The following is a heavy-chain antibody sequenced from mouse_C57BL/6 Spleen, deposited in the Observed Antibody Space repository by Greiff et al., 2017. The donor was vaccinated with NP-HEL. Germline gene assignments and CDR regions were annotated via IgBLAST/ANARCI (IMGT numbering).Heavy chain of an antibody. D-gene: IGHD2-5*01. CDR3: ASNSNYWYYAMDY. CDR1: GFNINDYY. CDR2: IDPEDGET. V-gene: IGHV14-2*01. J-gene: IGHJ4*01. Sequence: VQLQQSGAELVKPGASVKLSCTASGFNINDYYMHWVKQRPEQGLEWIGMIDPEDGETKYAPKFKGKATITADTSSNTAYLQLSSLTSEDTAVYYGASNSNYWYYAMDYWGQGTSVTVSS.